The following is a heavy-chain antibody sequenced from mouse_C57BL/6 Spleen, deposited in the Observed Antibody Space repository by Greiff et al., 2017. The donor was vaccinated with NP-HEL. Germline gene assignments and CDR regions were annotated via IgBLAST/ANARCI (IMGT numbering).Heavy chain of an antibody. J-gene: IGHJ4*01. CDR3: RRQANRYDGYAMDD. Sequence: EVQRVESGGGLVKPGGSLKLSCAASGFTFSSYTMSWVRQTTEKRLEWVATISGGGGNTYYPDSVKGRITISSDNAKNTLYLQMSSLRSEDAALYYCRRQANRYDGYAMDDWGQGTSVTVSS. V-gene: IGHV5-9*01. CDR1: GFTFSSYT. D-gene: IGHD2-12*01. CDR2: ISGGGGNT.